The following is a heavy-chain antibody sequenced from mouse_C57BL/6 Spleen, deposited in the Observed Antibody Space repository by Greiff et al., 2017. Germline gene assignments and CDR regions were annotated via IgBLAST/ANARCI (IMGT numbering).Heavy chain of an antibody. Sequence: EVQLLESGPELVKPGASVKIPCKASGYTFTDYYMAWVKQSHGKSLEWIGDINPNNGGTIYNQKFKGKATLTVDKSSSTAYMELRSLTSEDTAVYYCARKERIYYYDYFDDWGQGTTLSVAS. J-gene: IGHJ2*01. CDR2: INPNNGGT. CDR3: ARKERIYYYDYFDD. V-gene: IGHV1-18*01. CDR1: GYTFTDYY. D-gene: IGHD1-1*01.